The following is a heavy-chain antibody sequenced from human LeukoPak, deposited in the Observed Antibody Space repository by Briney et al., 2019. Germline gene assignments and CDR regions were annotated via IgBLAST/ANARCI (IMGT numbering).Heavy chain of an antibody. CDR2: ISYSWSN. Sequence: PSDTLSLLHTVSGRPHRSYYWLWIRQPPPKGLEGIGYISYSWSNNYNPSRKSRVTISIDPSKNQFSRRLGSVTAADTAIYYCARQGYDSLTAYIDAIAVWGEGRIVTV. D-gene: IGHD3-9*01. J-gene: IGHJ3*01. CDR3: ARQGYDSLTAYIDAIAV. CDR1: GRPHRSYY. V-gene: IGHV4-59*08.